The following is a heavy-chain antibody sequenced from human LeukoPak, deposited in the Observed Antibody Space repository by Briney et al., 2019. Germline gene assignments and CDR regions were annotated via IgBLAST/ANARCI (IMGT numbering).Heavy chain of an antibody. D-gene: IGHD3-10*01. CDR2: IIPIFGTA. CDR1: GGTFSSYA. V-gene: IGHV1-69*13. J-gene: IGHJ4*02. Sequence: ASVKVSCKASGGTFSSYAISWVRQAPGQGLEWMGGIIPIFGTANYAQKFQGRVTITADESTSTAYMELSSLRSEDTAVYYCAGRDRGGYGPGNYVYWGQGTLVTVSS. CDR3: AGRDRGGYGPGNYVY.